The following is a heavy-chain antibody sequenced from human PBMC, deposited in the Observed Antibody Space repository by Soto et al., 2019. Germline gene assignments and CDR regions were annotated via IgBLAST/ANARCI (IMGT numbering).Heavy chain of an antibody. V-gene: IGHV3-23*01. CDR2: ISGSGGST. CDR1: GFTFSSYA. Sequence: PGGSLRLSCAASGFTFSSYAMSWVRQAPGKGLEWVSAISGSGGSTYYADSVKGRFTISRDNSKNTLYLQMNSLRAEDTAVYYCAKDPPGGPYYDGGFEIGGQGTMVTVS. D-gene: IGHD3-22*01. CDR3: AKDPPGGPYYDGGFEI. J-gene: IGHJ3*02.